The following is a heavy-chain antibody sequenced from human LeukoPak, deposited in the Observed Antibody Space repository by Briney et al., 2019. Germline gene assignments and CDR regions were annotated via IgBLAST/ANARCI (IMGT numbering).Heavy chain of an antibody. J-gene: IGHJ4*02. CDR1: GFTFDDYG. CDR3: ARAKFYYYDSSENSGTSDFDY. D-gene: IGHD3-22*01. CDR2: INWNGGST. Sequence: GGSLRLSCAASGFTFDDYGMSWVRQAPGKGMEWVSGINWNGGSTGYADSVKGRFTISRDNAKNSLYLQMNSLRAEDTALYYCARAKFYYYDSSENSGTSDFDYWGQGTLVTVSS. V-gene: IGHV3-20*04.